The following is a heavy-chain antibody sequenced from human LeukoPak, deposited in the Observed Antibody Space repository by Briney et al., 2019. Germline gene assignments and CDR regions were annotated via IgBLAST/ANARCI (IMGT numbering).Heavy chain of an antibody. CDR1: GFTFSSYG. CDR3: AKGDGSYYYYYGMDV. J-gene: IGHJ6*02. V-gene: IGHV3-30*18. CDR2: ISYDGSNK. Sequence: PGGSLRLSCAASGFTFSSYGMHWVRQAPGKGLEWVAVISYDGSNKYYADSVKRRFTISRDNSKNTLYLQMNSLRAEDTAVYYCAKGDGSYYYYYGMDVWGQGTTVTVSS. D-gene: IGHD1-26*01.